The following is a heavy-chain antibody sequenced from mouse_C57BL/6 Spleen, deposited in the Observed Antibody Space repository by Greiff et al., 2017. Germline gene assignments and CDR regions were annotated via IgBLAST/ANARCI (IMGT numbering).Heavy chain of an antibody. CDR1: GYTFTSYW. J-gene: IGHJ2*01. CDR2: IDPSDSYT. CDR3: AVTGHFDY. V-gene: IGHV1-59*01. D-gene: IGHD4-1*01. Sequence: QVQLQQPGAELVRPGTSVKLSCKASGYTFTSYWMHWVKQRPGQGLEWIGVIDPSDSYTNYNQKFKGKATLTVDTSSSTAYMQLSSLTSEDSAVYYCAVTGHFDYWGQGTTLTVSS.